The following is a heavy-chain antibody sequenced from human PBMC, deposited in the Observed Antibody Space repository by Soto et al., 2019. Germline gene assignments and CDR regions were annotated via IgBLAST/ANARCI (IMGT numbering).Heavy chain of an antibody. V-gene: IGHV3-21*01. CDR1: GFTFSSYS. CDR2: ISSSSSYI. Sequence: EVQLVESGGGLVKPGGSLRLSCAASGFTFSSYSMNWVRQAPGKGLEWVSSISSSSSYIYYADSVTGRVTISRDNAKNSLYLQRNSLRAEDTAVYYRARAAEVAATRAAFEIWGQGTMVTVSS. J-gene: IGHJ3*02. D-gene: IGHD2-15*01. CDR3: ARAAEVAATRAAFEI.